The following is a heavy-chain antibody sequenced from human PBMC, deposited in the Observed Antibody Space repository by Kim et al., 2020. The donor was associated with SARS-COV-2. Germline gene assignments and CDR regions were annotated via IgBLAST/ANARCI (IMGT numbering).Heavy chain of an antibody. CDR1: GGSISSYY. J-gene: IGHJ4*01. CDR3: GRDERERSCDYSFDY. Sequence: SETLSLSCTASGGSISSYYRSWIRQAPGKGLEWIGYIYASGSATYNPSFKSRGTMSVDTSKNQFCLKLTSVTGADTAVYYCGRDERERSCDYSFDYWG. D-gene: IGHD4-17*01. V-gene: IGHV4-59*13. CDR2: IYASGSA.